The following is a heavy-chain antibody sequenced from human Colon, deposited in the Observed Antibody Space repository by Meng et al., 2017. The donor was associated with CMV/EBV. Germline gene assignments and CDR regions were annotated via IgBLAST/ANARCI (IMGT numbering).Heavy chain of an antibody. CDR1: GLTFSNYA. Sequence: TSGLTFSNYAMNWIRQAPGKEVGWVSSMSGSSGSTQYADSVKGRFTISRDNSRNTLYLQMNSLSVEDTAVYYCAKGCHSDCYWSDPWGQGTLVTVSS. J-gene: IGHJ5*02. CDR3: AKGCHSDCYWSDP. D-gene: IGHD2-21*02. V-gene: IGHV3-23*01. CDR2: MSGSSGST.